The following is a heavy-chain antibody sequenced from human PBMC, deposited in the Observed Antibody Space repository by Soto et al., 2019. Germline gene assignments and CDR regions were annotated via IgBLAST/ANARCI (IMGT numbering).Heavy chain of an antibody. CDR3: ERAHRKAGFYYQYSLDV. CDR2: ISAYNGNT. V-gene: IGHV1-18*04. J-gene: IGHJ6*04. D-gene: IGHD3-10*01. CDR1: GYTFTSYG. Sequence: AAVKVSCKASGYTFTSYGFSWVRQAPGQGLEWMGWISAYNGNTNYAQKLQGRVTMTTDTSTSTAYMELRSLRSDDTAGYYCERAHRKAGFYYQYSLDVWGK.